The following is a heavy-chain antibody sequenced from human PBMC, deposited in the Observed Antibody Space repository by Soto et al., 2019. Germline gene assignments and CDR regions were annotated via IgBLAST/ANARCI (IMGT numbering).Heavy chain of an antibody. V-gene: IGHV4-59*08. Sequence: SETLSLTCTVSGGSISSYYWISIRQPPGKGLEWIGYIYYSGSTNYNPSLKSRVTISVDTSKNQFSLKLSSVTAADTAVYYCARVRRRITIFGVVTPPFDPWGQGTLVT. CDR3: ARVRRRITIFGVVTPPFDP. CDR2: IYYSGST. D-gene: IGHD3-3*01. J-gene: IGHJ5*02. CDR1: GGSISSYY.